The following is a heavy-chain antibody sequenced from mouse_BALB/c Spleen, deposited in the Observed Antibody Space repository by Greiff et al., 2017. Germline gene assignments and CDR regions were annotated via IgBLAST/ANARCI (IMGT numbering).Heavy chain of an antibody. CDR3: ATGFAY. CDR2: INPSTGYT. V-gene: IGHV1-7*01. Sequence: QVHVKQSGAELAKPGASVKMSCKASGYTFTSYWMHWVKQRPGQGLEWIGYINPSTGYTEYNQKFKDKATLTADKSSSTAYMQLSSLTSEDSAVYYCATGFAYWGQGTLVTVSA. J-gene: IGHJ3*01. CDR1: GYTFTSYW.